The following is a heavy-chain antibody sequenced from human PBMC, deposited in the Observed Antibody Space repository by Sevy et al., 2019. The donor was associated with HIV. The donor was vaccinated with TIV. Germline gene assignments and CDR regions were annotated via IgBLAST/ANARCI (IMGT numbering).Heavy chain of an antibody. CDR2: IYYSGST. CDR3: ARPHTAAGMVDAFDI. V-gene: IGHV4-61*01. CDR1: GGSVSSGSYY. J-gene: IGHJ3*02. Sequence: SETLSLTCTVSGGSVSSGSYYWSWIRQPPGKGLEWIGYIYYSGSTNYNPSLKSRVTISVDTSKNQFSLKLSSVTAADTAVYYCARPHTAAGMVDAFDIWGQGTMVTVSS. D-gene: IGHD6-13*01.